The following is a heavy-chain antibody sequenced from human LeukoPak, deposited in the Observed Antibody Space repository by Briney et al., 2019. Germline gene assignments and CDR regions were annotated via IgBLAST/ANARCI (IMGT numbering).Heavy chain of an antibody. CDR2: ISGGVGST. CDR1: GSTFSSYA. J-gene: IGHJ4*02. D-gene: IGHD3-10*02. V-gene: IGHV3-23*01. CDR3: AKGNTMYTAYYFDY. Sequence: PGGSLRLSCAASGSTFSSYAMSWVRQAPGKGLEWVSVISGGVGSTSYADSVKGRFTISRDNSKNTLYLQMSSLRAEDTAVYYCAKGNTMYTAYYFDYWGQGTLVTVSS.